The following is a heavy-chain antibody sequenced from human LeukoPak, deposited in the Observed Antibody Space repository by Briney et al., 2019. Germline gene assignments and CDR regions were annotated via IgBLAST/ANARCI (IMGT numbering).Heavy chain of an antibody. CDR3: VGEVGSRQMNS. CDR2: ISYDGSFQ. Sequence: GGSLRLSCSVSGFTFSSHAMHWVRQAPGKGLECVAYISYDGSFQYHADSVKGRFTISRDSSKDMLYLQMNSLRVDDSATYYCVGEVGSRQMNSWGQGTLVTVSS. CDR1: GFTFSSHA. V-gene: IGHV3-30-3*01. D-gene: IGHD1-26*01. J-gene: IGHJ4*02.